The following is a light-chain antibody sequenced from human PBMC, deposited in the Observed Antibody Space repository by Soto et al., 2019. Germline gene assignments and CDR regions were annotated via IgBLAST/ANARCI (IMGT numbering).Light chain of an antibody. V-gene: IGKV3D-20*02. CDR2: DAS. CDR1: QSVSSSY. Sequence: EIALTQYPGNLSLSPRERATLSCRASQSVSSSYLAWYQQKPGQPPRLLIYDASNRATGIPARFSGSGSGTDFTLTISSLEPEDFAVYYCQQRSNWPSITFGQGTRLEIK. CDR3: QQRSNWPSIT. J-gene: IGKJ5*01.